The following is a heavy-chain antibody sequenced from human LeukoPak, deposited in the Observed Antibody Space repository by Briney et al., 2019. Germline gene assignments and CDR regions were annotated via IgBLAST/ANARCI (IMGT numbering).Heavy chain of an antibody. Sequence: ASVKVSCKASGYTFTGYYMHWVRQAPGQGGEGMGWINPNSGGTNYAQKFQDRVTMTRDTSISTAYMELSRLRSDDTAVYYCARVLQQLVRPSYFDYWGQGTLVTVSS. CDR3: ARVLQQLVRPSYFDY. CDR1: GYTFTGYY. J-gene: IGHJ4*02. D-gene: IGHD6-13*01. V-gene: IGHV1-2*02. CDR2: INPNSGGT.